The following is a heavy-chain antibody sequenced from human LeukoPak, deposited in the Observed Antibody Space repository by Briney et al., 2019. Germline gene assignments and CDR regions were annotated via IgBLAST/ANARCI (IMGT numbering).Heavy chain of an antibody. CDR2: INHSGST. Sequence: SETLSLTCAVYGGSFSGYYWSWIRQPPGKGLEWIGEINHSGSTNYNPSLKSRVTISVDTSKNQFSLKLSSVTAADTAVYYCARAYSSGWYNYWFDPWGQGTLVTVSS. V-gene: IGHV4-34*01. D-gene: IGHD6-19*01. J-gene: IGHJ5*02. CDR1: GGSFSGYY. CDR3: ARAYSSGWYNYWFDP.